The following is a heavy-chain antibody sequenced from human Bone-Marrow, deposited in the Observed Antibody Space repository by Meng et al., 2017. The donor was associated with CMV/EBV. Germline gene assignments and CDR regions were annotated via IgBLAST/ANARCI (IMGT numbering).Heavy chain of an antibody. V-gene: IGHV3-48*04. CDR3: ARDPPTYNWNQRRDAFDI. D-gene: IGHD1-20*01. CDR1: GFTFSSYW. J-gene: IGHJ3*02. Sequence: GGSLRLSCAASGFTFSSYWMSWVRQAPGKGLEWVSYISGTSNTIYYAGSVKGRFTISRDNANNSLYLQMNSLRVEDTAVYYCARDPPTYNWNQRRDAFDIWGQGTRVTVSS. CDR2: ISGTSNTI.